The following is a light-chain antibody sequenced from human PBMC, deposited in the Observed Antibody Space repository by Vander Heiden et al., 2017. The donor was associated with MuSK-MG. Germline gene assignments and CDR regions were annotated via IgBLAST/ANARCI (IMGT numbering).Light chain of an antibody. CDR1: QSVGSS. CDR3: QQRSNWPPGGPFT. Sequence: DIVFPQSPATLSLSPGQRPSLSCRASQSVGSSLAWYQQKPGHAPRLLILDASNRATGVPARFSGSGSGTDFTLTISGLEPDDFAVYYCQQRSNWPPGGPFTFGPGTTVDIK. CDR2: DAS. V-gene: IGKV3-11*01. J-gene: IGKJ3*01.